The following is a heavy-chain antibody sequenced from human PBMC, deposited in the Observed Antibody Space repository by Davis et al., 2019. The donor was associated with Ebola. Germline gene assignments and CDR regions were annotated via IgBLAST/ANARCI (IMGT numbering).Heavy chain of an antibody. J-gene: IGHJ6*03. CDR1: GGTFSSYA. V-gene: IGHV1-69*13. CDR3: ASAPSSSSWDVYYYYMDV. CDR2: IIPIFGTA. Sequence: SVKVSCKASGGTFSSYAISWVRQAPGQGLEWMGGIIPIFGTANYAQKFQGRVTITADESTSTAYMELSSLRSEDTAVYYCASAPSSSSWDVYYYYMDVWGKGTTVTVSS. D-gene: IGHD6-13*01.